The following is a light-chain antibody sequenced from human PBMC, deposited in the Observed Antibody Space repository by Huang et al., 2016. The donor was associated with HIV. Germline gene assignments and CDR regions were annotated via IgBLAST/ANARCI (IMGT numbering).Light chain of an antibody. Sequence: DIQMTQSPSTLSASVGDRVTITCRASQSISSWLAWYQQKPGKAPKLLIYKASSLESWVPSRVSGSGSGTEFTLTISSLQPDDFATYYCQQYNSYSPWTFGQGTKVEIK. V-gene: IGKV1-5*03. J-gene: IGKJ1*01. CDR1: QSISSW. CDR2: KAS. CDR3: QQYNSYSPWT.